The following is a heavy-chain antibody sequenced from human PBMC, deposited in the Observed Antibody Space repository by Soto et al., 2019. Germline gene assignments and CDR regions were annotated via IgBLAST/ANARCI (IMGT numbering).Heavy chain of an antibody. Sequence: PSETMCLTCAVYGGSFSGYYWSWIRQTPGKGLEWIGEINHSGRTNYNPSLKSRVTISVDTSKNQFSLKLSSVTAADTAVYYCARGPLEAAAGTRNNWFDPWGQGTLVTVSS. CDR1: GGSFSGYY. J-gene: IGHJ5*02. CDR2: INHSGRT. CDR3: ARGPLEAAAGTRNNWFDP. V-gene: IGHV4-34*01. D-gene: IGHD6-13*01.